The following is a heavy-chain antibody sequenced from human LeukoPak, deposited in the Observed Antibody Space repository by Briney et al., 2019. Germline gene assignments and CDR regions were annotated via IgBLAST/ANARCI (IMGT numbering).Heavy chain of an antibody. CDR3: ARGGYDLAN. D-gene: IGHD5-12*01. CDR1: GFTLSSYE. V-gene: IGHV3-48*03. Sequence: GGSLRLSCAASGFTLSSYEMNWVRQAPGKGLEWVSYISSSGRTIYYADSVRGRFTISRDSAKNSLYLQMNSLRAEDTAVYYCARGGYDLANWGKGTMVTVSS. J-gene: IGHJ1*01. CDR2: ISSSGRTI.